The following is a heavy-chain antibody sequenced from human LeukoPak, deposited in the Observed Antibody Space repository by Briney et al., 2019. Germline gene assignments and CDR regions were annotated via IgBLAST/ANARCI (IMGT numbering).Heavy chain of an antibody. CDR1: GGSISPYY. CDR2: IFYNGNT. V-gene: IGHV4-59*01. D-gene: IGHD3-10*01. J-gene: IGHJ3*02. Sequence: KASETLSLTCTASGGSISPYYWSWIRQPPGKGLEWIAYIFYNGNTNYNPSLKSRVTISLDTSKKEFSLKVSSVTAADTAVHYCARAHYYGSGSYAFDIWGQGTMVTVSS. CDR3: ARAHYYGSGSYAFDI.